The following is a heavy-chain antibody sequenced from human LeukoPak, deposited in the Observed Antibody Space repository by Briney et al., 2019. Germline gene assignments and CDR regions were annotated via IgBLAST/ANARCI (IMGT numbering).Heavy chain of an antibody. CDR1: GYTFTSYG. CDR2: ISAYNGNT. Sequence: GASVKVSCKASGYTFTSYGISWVRQAPGQGLEWMGWISAYNGNTNYAQKLQGRVTMTTDTSTSTAYMELRSLRSDDTAVYYCARDRVAVAGTEFNPIDYWGQGTLVTVSS. D-gene: IGHD6-19*01. CDR3: ARDRVAVAGTEFNPIDY. J-gene: IGHJ4*02. V-gene: IGHV1-18*01.